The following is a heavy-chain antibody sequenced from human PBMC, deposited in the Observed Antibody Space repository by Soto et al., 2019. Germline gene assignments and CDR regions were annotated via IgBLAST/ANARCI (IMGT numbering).Heavy chain of an antibody. Sequence: GGSLRLSCAASGFTFSSYGMHWVRQAPGNGLEWVAVIWYDESNKYYADSVKGRFTISRDNSKNTLYLQMNSLRAEDTAVYYCARFITAAAGTFYYYYGMDVWGQGTTVTVSS. V-gene: IGHV3-33*01. CDR2: IWYDESNK. CDR3: ARFITAAAGTFYYYYGMDV. J-gene: IGHJ6*02. D-gene: IGHD6-13*01. CDR1: GFTFSSYG.